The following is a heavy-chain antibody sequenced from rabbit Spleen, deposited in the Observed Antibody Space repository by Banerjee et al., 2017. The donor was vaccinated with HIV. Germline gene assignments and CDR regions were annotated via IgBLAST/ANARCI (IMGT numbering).Heavy chain of an antibody. CDR1: GFSFSSSDY. J-gene: IGHJ4*01. CDR2: ICAGISDST. V-gene: IGHV1S40*01. D-gene: IGHD8-1*01. CDR3: ARDPVIAGSAYYDL. Sequence: QSLEESGGDLVKPGASLTLTCTASGFSFSSSDYMCWVRQAPGKGLEWISCICAGISDSTYYASWAKGRFTISEPSSTTVTLQMTSLTAADTASYFCARDPVIAGSAYYDLWGPGTLVTVS.